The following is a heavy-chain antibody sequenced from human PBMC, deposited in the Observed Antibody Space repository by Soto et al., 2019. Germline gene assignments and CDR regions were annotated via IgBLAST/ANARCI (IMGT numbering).Heavy chain of an antibody. V-gene: IGHV4-39*01. J-gene: IGHJ6*02. CDR1: GGSISSSSYY. CDR2: IYYSGST. Sequence: QLQLQESGPGLVKPSETLSLTCTVSGGSISSSSYYWGWIRQPPGKGLEWIGSIYYSGSTYYNPSLKSRVTIXVXTXXNQFSLKLSSVTAADTAVYYCASQASPYYYYGMDVWGQGTTVTVSS. CDR3: ASQASPYYYYGMDV.